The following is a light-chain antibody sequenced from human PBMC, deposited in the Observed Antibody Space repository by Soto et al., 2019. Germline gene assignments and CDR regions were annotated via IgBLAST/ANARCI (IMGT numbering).Light chain of an antibody. CDR2: DDT. Sequence: SYELTQPPSVSVAPGQTAKITCGGEYIGSRSVHWYQQRPGQAPLLAVFDDTDRPSDIPERFSGSNSRNVATLTISRVEAGDEANYYCQVWDLSSGDHPVFGGGTQLTVL. J-gene: IGLJ3*02. CDR1: YIGSRS. CDR3: QVWDLSSGDHPV. V-gene: IGLV3-21*02.